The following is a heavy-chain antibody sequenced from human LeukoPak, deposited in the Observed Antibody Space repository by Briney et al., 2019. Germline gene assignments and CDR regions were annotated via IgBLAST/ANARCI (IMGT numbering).Heavy chain of an antibody. CDR2: IQPTSGVT. CDR3: PRDREISTSQPAFNWFHP. CDR1: GYTFTNYF. D-gene: IGHD2/OR15-2a*01. Sequence: ASVKVSCKASGYTFTNYFIHWVRQAPGQGLEWMGWIQPTSGVTDYAQTFQGRVTMTTDTSMNVAYMELRRLRSDDTAVYYCPRDREISTSQPAFNWFHPWGQGTLVTVSS. V-gene: IGHV1-2*02. J-gene: IGHJ5*02.